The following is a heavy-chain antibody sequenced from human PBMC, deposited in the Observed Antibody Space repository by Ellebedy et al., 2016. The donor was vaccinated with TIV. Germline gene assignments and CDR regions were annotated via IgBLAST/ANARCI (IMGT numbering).Heavy chain of an antibody. CDR3: ARDLMDYGVPDPPYYYYYGMDV. Sequence: ASVKVSCKASGGTFSSYAISWVRQAPGQGLEWMGGIIPIFGTANYAQKFQGRVTITADESTSTAYMELSSLRSEDTAVYYCARDLMDYGVPDPPYYYYYGMDVWGQGTTVTVSS. V-gene: IGHV1-69*13. J-gene: IGHJ6*02. D-gene: IGHD4-17*01. CDR1: GGTFSSYA. CDR2: IIPIFGTA.